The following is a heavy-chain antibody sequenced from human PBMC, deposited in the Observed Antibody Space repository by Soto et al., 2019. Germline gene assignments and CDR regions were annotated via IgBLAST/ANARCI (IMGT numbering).Heavy chain of an antibody. CDR1: GGSISNFY. J-gene: IGHJ3*02. V-gene: IGHV4-38-2*02. CDR3: AREIFYDSSGYPPYAFDI. CDR2: IYHSGST. Sequence: PSETLSLTCTVSGGSISNFYWGWIRQPPGKGLEWIGSIYHSGSTYYNPSLKSRVTISVDTSKNQFSLKLSSVTAADTAVYYCAREIFYDSSGYPPYAFDIWGQGTMVTVSS. D-gene: IGHD3-22*01.